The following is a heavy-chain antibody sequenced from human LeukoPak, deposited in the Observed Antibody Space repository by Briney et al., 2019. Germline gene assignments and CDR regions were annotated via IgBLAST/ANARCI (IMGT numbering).Heavy chain of an antibody. CDR1: GFTFCSYA. D-gene: IGHD1-26*01. CDR3: ARDGSRNKRDDAFDI. Sequence: GRSLRLSCAASGFTFCSYAMHWVRQAPGKGLEWVAVISYDGSNKHYADSVKGRFTISRDNSKNTLYLQMNSLRAEDTAVYYCARDGSRNKRDDAFDIWGQGTMVTVSS. CDR2: ISYDGSNK. V-gene: IGHV3-30-3*01. J-gene: IGHJ3*02.